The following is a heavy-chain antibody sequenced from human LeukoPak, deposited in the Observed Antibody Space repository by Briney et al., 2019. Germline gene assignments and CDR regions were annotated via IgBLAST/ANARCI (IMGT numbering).Heavy chain of an antibody. Sequence: PGGSLRLSCAASGFTFSSYWMSWVRQAPGKGLEWVANIKQDRSEKYYVDSVKGRFTISRDNAKNSLYLQMNSLRAEDTAVYYCARGINDYGDYVYAYWGQGTLVTVSS. CDR3: ARGINDYGDYVYAY. CDR2: IKQDRSEK. CDR1: GFTFSSYW. D-gene: IGHD4-17*01. V-gene: IGHV3-7*01. J-gene: IGHJ4*02.